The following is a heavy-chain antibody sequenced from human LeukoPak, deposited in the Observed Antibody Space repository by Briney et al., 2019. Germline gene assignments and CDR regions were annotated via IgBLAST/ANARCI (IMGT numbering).Heavy chain of an antibody. Sequence: PGGSLRLSCAASGFTFSSYAMSWVRQAPGKGLEWIGEINHSGSTNYNPSLKSRVTISVDTSKNQFSLKLSSVTAADTAVYYCARFYDSSGYYYFDYWGQGTLVTVSS. D-gene: IGHD3-22*01. CDR1: GFTFSSYA. CDR3: ARFYDSSGYYYFDY. V-gene: IGHV4-34*01. J-gene: IGHJ4*02. CDR2: INHSGST.